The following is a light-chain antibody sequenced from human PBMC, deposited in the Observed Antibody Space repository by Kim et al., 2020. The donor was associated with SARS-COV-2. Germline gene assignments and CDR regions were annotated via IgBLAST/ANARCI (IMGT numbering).Light chain of an antibody. CDR2: QDN. CDR1: KLGEKY. CDR3: QTWDSTTVI. J-gene: IGLJ2*01. Sequence: SVSPGQTARITCSGDKLGEKYTCWYQHKSGQSPVVVIYQDNKRPSGMTERFSGSSSGNTATLTISGTQPMDEADYYCQTWDSTTVIFGGGTQLTVL. V-gene: IGLV3-1*01.